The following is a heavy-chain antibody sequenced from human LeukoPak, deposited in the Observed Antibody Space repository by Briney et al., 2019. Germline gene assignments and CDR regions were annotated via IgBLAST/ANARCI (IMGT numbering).Heavy chain of an antibody. Sequence: PGGSLRLSCAASGFTFSSYWMSWVRQAPGKGLEWVANIKQDGSEKYYVDSVKGRFTISRDNAKNSLYLQMNSLRAEDTAVYYCARDGIAVAGTDLDYWGQGTLVTVSS. CDR3: ARDGIAVAGTDLDY. J-gene: IGHJ4*02. CDR2: IKQDGSEK. V-gene: IGHV3-7*01. CDR1: GFTFSSYW. D-gene: IGHD6-19*01.